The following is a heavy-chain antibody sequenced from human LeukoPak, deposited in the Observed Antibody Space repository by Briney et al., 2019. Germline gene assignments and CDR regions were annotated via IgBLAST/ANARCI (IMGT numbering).Heavy chain of an antibody. CDR3: ARDRRYYDSSGYYFHWYFDL. D-gene: IGHD3-22*01. J-gene: IGHJ2*01. CDR2: IYSGVST. CDR1: GFYVSSDY. V-gene: IGHV3-53*01. Sequence: TGGSLILSCAASGFYVSSDYLSWVRQAPGKELEWVSVIYSGVSTYYADSVKGRFTISRDNSKNTLYLQMNSLRAEDTALYYCARDRRYYDSSGYYFHWYFDLWGRGTLVTVSS.